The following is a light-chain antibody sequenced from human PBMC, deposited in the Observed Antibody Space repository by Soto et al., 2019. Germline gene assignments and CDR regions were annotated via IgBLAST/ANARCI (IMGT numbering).Light chain of an antibody. V-gene: IGLV2-14*01. J-gene: IGLJ1*01. CDR2: DVS. CDR1: SSDVGGYNY. CDR3: SSYTSSSTYV. Sequence: QSVLPQPASVNESDGQSITTSFTGTSSDVGGYNYVSWYQQRPGKAPKLIIYDVSNRPSGVSNRFSGSKSDNTASLTISGLQGDDEADYYCSSYTSSSTYVFGTGTKLTVL.